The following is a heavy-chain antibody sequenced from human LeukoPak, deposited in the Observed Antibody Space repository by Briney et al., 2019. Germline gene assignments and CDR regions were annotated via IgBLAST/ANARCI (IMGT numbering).Heavy chain of an antibody. J-gene: IGHJ3*02. CDR1: GFTFRSYW. V-gene: IGHV3-74*01. Sequence: PGGSLKLSCAASGFTFRSYWMHWVRQAPGKGLVWVSRINSDGSSTSYADSVKGRFTISRDNAKNTLYLQMNSLRAEDTAVYYCARSGVGLRAPIDAFDIWGQGTMVTVSS. CDR3: ARSGVGLRAPIDAFDI. D-gene: IGHD4-17*01. CDR2: INSDGSST.